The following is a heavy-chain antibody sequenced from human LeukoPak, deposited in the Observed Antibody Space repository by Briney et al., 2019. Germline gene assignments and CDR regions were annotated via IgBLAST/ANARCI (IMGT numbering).Heavy chain of an antibody. V-gene: IGHV3-23*01. D-gene: IGHD3-22*01. CDR3: TKGPYYYDSSGYSRRWFDP. CDR1: GFTFSSYA. J-gene: IGHJ5*02. CDR2: ISGSGGRT. Sequence: PGGSLRLSCAASGFTFSSYAMSWVRQAPGKGLECVSSISGSGGRTYYADSVKGRFTISRDNSKNTLYLQMNSLRAEDTAVYYCTKGPYYYDSSGYSRRWFDPWGQGTLVTVSS.